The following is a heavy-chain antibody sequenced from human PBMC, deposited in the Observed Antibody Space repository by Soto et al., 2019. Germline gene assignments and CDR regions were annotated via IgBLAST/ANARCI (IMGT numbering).Heavy chain of an antibody. D-gene: IGHD3-22*01. CDR1: GGTFSSYA. Sequence: SVKVSCKASGGTFSSYAISWVRQAPGQGLEWMGGIIPIFGTANYAQKFQGRVTITADESTSTAYMELSSLRSEDTAVYYCARVAYYYDSSSYYLDYYYYGMDVWGQGTTVTVSS. CDR3: ARVAYYYDSSSYYLDYYYYGMDV. J-gene: IGHJ6*02. CDR2: IIPIFGTA. V-gene: IGHV1-69*13.